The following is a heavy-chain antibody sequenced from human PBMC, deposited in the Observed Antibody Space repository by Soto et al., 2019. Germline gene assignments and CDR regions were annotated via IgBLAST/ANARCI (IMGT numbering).Heavy chain of an antibody. D-gene: IGHD3-22*01. Sequence: GGSLRLSCGASGFAFRSHWMSWVRQAPGKGLEWVANINQDGSQKYYVDSVKGRFTISRDNAKNSLYLQMNSLRAEDTAVYYCARDKLYYNDISGRPLNAFDVWGQGKMVYVS. CDR3: ARDKLYYNDISGRPLNAFDV. CDR2: INQDGSQK. V-gene: IGHV3-7*01. J-gene: IGHJ3*01. CDR1: GFAFRSHW.